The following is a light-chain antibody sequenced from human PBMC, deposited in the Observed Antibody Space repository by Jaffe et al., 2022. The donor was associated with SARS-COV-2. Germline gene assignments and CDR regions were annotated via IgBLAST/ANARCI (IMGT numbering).Light chain of an antibody. CDR1: QTISSS. CDR3: QQYYKWPLT. Sequence: EIVMTQSPPTLSVSPGDGATLSCRASQTISSSLAWYQQKPGQAPRLLIYGASTRATAIPARFSGSRSGTEYTLTISSLQSEDFALYYCQQYYKWPLTFGPGTKVDIK. CDR2: GAS. J-gene: IGKJ1*01. V-gene: IGKV3-15*01.